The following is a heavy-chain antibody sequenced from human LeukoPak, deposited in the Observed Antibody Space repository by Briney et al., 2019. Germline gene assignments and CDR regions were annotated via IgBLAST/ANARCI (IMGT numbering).Heavy chain of an antibody. CDR1: GGSFSGYY. CDR3: ARGPTYYYGSGSYVPY. CDR2: INHSGST. J-gene: IGHJ4*02. Sequence: PSETLSLTCAVYGGSFSGYYWRWIRQPPGKGLEWIGEINHSGSTNYNPSLKSRVTISVDTSKNQFSLKLSSVTAADTAVYYCARGPTYYYGSGSYVPYWGQGTLVTVSS. V-gene: IGHV4-34*01. D-gene: IGHD3-10*01.